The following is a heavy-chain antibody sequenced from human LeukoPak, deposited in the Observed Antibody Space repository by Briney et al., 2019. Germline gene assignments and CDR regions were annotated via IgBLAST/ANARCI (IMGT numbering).Heavy chain of an antibody. Sequence: GASVKVSCKASGYTFTSYGISWVRQAPGQGLEWMGWISAYNGNTNYAQKLQGRVTMTTDTSTSTAYMELRSLRSDDTAVYYCARVLSYYDSSGFPSYWGQGTLVTVSS. V-gene: IGHV1-18*01. J-gene: IGHJ4*02. D-gene: IGHD3-22*01. CDR1: GYTFTSYG. CDR3: ARVLSYYDSSGFPSY. CDR2: ISAYNGNT.